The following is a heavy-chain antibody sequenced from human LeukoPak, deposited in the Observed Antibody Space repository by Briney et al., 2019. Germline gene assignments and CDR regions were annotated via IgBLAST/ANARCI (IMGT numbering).Heavy chain of an antibody. V-gene: IGHV3-30*04. CDR1: GFSLSSYE. J-gene: IGHJ4*02. CDR2: TSYDGSNR. D-gene: IGHD3-10*01. Sequence: GGSLRLSCAASGFSLSSYEMNWVRQAPGKGLEWVAATSYDGSNRHYADSVKGRFTISRDNSKNTLYLQINSLRDEDTAVYYCGNRGFLYGSTDPYYIDYWGQGILVTVSS. CDR3: GNRGFLYGSTDPYYIDY.